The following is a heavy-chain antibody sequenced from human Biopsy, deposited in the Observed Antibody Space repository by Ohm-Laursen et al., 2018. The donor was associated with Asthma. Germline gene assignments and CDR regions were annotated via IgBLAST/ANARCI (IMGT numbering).Heavy chain of an antibody. CDR3: AKDVFPGWELRRGPDY. CDR1: GFTFSNYG. D-gene: IGHD1-26*01. CDR2: ISFDGSNK. J-gene: IGHJ4*02. V-gene: IGHV3-30*18. Sequence: SLRLSCAAFGFTFSNYGMHWVRQAPGKGLDWVAVISFDGSNKNYTDSVKGRFTISRDDSRNTLHLQMNSLRAEDTAVYYCAKDVFPGWELRRGPDYWGQGTLVTVSS.